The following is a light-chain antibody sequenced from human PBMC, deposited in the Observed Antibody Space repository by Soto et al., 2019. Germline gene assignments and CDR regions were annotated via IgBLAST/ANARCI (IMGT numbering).Light chain of an antibody. V-gene: IGKV1-39*01. CDR3: QQSYSTPLT. CDR2: TTF. Sequence: DIQMTQSPSSLSASVVDRVTITCRASQSIRSHLNWYQQKPGRAPKVLIYTTFSLQSGVPSRFSGSGSETDFTLAINSLQPEDFATYYCQQSYSTPLTFGGGTKVDI. CDR1: QSIRSH. J-gene: IGKJ4*01.